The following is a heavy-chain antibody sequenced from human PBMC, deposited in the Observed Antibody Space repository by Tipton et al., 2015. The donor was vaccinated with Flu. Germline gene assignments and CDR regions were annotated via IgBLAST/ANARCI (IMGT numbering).Heavy chain of an antibody. Sequence: TLSLTCTVSGGSISSSSYYWGWIRQPPGKGLEWIGSIYHSGSTYYNPSLKSRVTISVDTSKNQFSLKLSSVTAADTAVYYCARETVAVRGVTHYYYYGMDVWGQGTTVTVSS. D-gene: IGHD3-10*01. J-gene: IGHJ6*02. V-gene: IGHV4-39*07. CDR3: ARETVAVRGVTHYYYYGMDV. CDR1: GGSISSSSYY. CDR2: IYHSGST.